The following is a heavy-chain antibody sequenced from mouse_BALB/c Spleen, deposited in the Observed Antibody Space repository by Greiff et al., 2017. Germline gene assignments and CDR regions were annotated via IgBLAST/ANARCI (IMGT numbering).Heavy chain of an antibody. CDR3: ARKYGNYWYFDV. CDR1: GFTFSSYA. CDR2: ISSGGST. Sequence: EVQLVESGGGLVKPGGSLKLSCAASGFTFSSYAMSWVRQTPEKRLEWVASISSGGSTYYPDSVKGRFTISRDNARNILYLQMSSLRSEDTAMYYCARKYGNYWYFDVWGAGTTVTVSS. V-gene: IGHV5-6-5*01. D-gene: IGHD2-10*02. J-gene: IGHJ1*01.